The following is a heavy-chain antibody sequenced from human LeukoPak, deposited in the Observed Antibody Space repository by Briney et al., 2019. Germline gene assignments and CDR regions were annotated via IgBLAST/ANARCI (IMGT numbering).Heavy chain of an antibody. J-gene: IGHJ6*02. CDR1: GGSISSYY. CDR3: ARDQTIFGVPPDYYYGMDV. Sequence: SETLSLTCTVSGGSISSYYWSWIRQPPGKGLEWIGYIYYSGSTNYNPSLKSRVTISVDTSKNQFSLKLSSVTAADTAVYYCARDQTIFGVPPDYYYGMDVWGQGTTVTVSS. D-gene: IGHD3-3*01. V-gene: IGHV4-59*01. CDR2: IYYSGST.